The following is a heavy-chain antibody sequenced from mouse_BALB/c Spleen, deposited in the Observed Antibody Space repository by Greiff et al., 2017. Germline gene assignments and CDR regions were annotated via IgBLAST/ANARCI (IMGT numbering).Heavy chain of an antibody. CDR1: GYTFTSYW. D-gene: IGHD2-3*01. CDR3: ARSNDGYYVDY. J-gene: IGHJ2*01. Sequence: QVQLQQSGAELVKPGASVKLSCKTSGYTFTSYWIQWVKQRPGQGLGWIGEIFPGTGTTYYNEKFKGKATLTIDTSSSTAYMQLSSLTSEDSAVYFCARSNDGYYVDYWGQGTTLTVSS. V-gene: IGHV1S132*01. CDR2: IFPGTGTT.